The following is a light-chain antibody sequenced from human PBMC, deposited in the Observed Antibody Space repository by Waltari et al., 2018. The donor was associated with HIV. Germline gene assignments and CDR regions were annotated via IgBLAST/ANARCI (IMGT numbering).Light chain of an antibody. CDR2: KAS. CDR3: QHYNGYSQT. CDR1: QSISSW. V-gene: IGKV1-5*03. Sequence: DIQMTQSPSTLSASVGDRVTITCRASQSISSWLAWYQQKPGKAPKLLIYKASSLQSGAPSSFSGRGSRAEFPLTSSSLQADDFATYYCQHYNGYSQTFGQGTKVEIK. J-gene: IGKJ1*01.